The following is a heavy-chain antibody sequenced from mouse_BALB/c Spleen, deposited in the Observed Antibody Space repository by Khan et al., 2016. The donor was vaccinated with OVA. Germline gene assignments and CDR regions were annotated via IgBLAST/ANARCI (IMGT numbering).Heavy chain of an antibody. CDR3: ARQPYYHYNIMDY. CDR1: GFSLTNYG. D-gene: IGHD2-10*01. J-gene: IGHJ4*01. CDR2: IWSDGGT. V-gene: IGHV2-6-1*01. Sequence: QVQLKQSGPGLAAPSQSLSITCTISGFSLTNYGVHWVRQPPGKGLEWLAVIWSDGGTTYYSVLKSRLTITKDNSQSQVFLKMNSLQTDDTAIYFCARQPYYHYNIMDYWGQGTSVTVSS.